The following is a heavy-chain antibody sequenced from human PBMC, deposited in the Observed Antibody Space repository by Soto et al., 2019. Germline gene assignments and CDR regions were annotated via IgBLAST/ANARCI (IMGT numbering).Heavy chain of an antibody. J-gene: IGHJ5*02. CDR2: IYWDDDK. D-gene: IGHD3-22*01. CDR1: GFSLSTSGVG. Sequence: QITLKESGPTLVKPTQTLTLTCTFSGFSLSTSGVGVGWIRQPPGKALEWLALIYWDDDKGYSPSLKSRLTITKDTSKYQVVLTMSNMDPVDTATYYCAHSLIGYYYDSSGSNWFDPWGQGTLVTVSS. CDR3: AHSLIGYYYDSSGSNWFDP. V-gene: IGHV2-5*02.